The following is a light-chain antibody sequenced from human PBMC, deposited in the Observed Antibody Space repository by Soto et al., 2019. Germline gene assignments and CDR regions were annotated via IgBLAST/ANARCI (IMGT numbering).Light chain of an antibody. CDR1: QSVSSY. V-gene: IGKV3-15*01. CDR3: QQYNNWPPIT. J-gene: IGKJ5*01. CDR2: GAS. Sequence: EIVLTPSPATLSLSPGERANLSCRASQSVSSYLAWYQQKPGQAPRLLIYGASTRATGIPARFSGSGSGTEFTLTISSLQSEDFAVYYSQQYNNWPPITFGQGTRL.